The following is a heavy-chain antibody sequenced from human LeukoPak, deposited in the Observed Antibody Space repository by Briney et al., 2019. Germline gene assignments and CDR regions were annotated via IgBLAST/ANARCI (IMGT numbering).Heavy chain of an antibody. CDR3: ARGIPGYFGTSGYYYEY. CDR2: IYSGGSP. D-gene: IGHD3-22*01. Sequence: GGSLRLSCAASGFTVRSSYMSWVRQAPGKGLEWVSVIYSGGSPDYADSAKGRFTISTDNSKNTLYLQMNSLRVEDTAVYYCARGIPGYFGTSGYYYEYWGQGILVTVSS. V-gene: IGHV3-53*01. J-gene: IGHJ4*02. CDR1: GFTVRSSY.